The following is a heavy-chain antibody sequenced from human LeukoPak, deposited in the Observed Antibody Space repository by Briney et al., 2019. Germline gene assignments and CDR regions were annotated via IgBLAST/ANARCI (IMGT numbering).Heavy chain of an antibody. D-gene: IGHD6-13*01. CDR2: IKQDGSEK. CDR3: ARVSAAAVTYIEYFQH. Sequence: GGSLRLSCAASGFTSSSYWMSWVRQAPGKGLEWVANIKQDGSEKYYVDSVKGRFTISRDNAKNSLYLQLNSLRAEDTAVYYCARVSAAAVTYIEYFQHWGQGTLVTVSS. J-gene: IGHJ1*01. V-gene: IGHV3-7*01. CDR1: GFTSSSYW.